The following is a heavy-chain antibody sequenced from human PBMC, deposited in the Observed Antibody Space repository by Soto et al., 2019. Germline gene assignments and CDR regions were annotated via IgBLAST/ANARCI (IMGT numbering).Heavy chain of an antibody. CDR3: ARDRVVVAATNPDYYYYYYMDV. D-gene: IGHD2-15*01. CDR2: IYYSGST. V-gene: IGHV4-31*03. CDR1: GGSISSGGYY. Sequence: QVQLQESGPGLVKPSQTLSLTCTVSGGSISSGGYYWSWIRQHPGKGLEWTGYIYYSGSTYYNPSLKSRVTISVDTSKNQFSLKLSSVTAADTAVYYCARDRVVVAATNPDYYYYYYMDVWGKGTTVTVSS. J-gene: IGHJ6*03.